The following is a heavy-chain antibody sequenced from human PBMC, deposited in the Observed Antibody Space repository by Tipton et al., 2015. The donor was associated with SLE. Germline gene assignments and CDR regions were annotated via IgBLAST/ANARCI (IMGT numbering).Heavy chain of an antibody. Sequence: TLSLTCAVSGGSIISSHWWSWVRQPPGKGLEWIGEDYHSGNTDYNPSLRSRVSISIDKSKNQFSLNLRSVTAADTAVYYCARRVRECSSSTWPFEEWGQGTLVTVSS. CDR1: GGSIISSHW. D-gene: IGHD6-6*01. CDR2: DYHSGNT. CDR3: ARRVRECSSSTWPFEE. V-gene: IGHV4-4*02. J-gene: IGHJ4*02.